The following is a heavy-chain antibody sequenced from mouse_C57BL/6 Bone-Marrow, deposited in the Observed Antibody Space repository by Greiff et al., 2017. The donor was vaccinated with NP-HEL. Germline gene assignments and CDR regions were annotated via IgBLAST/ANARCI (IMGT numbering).Heavy chain of an antibody. CDR3: ARHGWLLRLFAY. CDR1: GFTFSSYG. D-gene: IGHD2-3*01. Sequence: EVKVVESGGDLVQPGGSLKLSCAASGFTFSSYGMSWVRQTPDKRLEWVATISSGGSYTYYPDTVKGRFTISRDNAKNTLYLQMSSLKSEDTAMYYCARHGWLLRLFAYGGQGTLVTVSA. V-gene: IGHV5-6*01. CDR2: ISSGGSYT. J-gene: IGHJ3*01.